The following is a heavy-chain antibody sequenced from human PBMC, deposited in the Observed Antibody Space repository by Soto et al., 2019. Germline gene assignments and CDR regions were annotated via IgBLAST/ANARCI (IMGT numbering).Heavy chain of an antibody. V-gene: IGHV4-31*03. J-gene: IGHJ3*02. D-gene: IGHD3-10*01. CDR2: IYYSGST. CDR1: GGSISSGGYY. Sequence: PSETLSLTCTVSGGSISSGGYYWSWIRQHPGKGLEWIGYIYYSGSTYYNPSLKSRVTISVDTSKNQFSLKLSSVTAADTAVYYCARGYGSGSHDAFDIWGQGTMVTVSS. CDR3: ARGYGSGSHDAFDI.